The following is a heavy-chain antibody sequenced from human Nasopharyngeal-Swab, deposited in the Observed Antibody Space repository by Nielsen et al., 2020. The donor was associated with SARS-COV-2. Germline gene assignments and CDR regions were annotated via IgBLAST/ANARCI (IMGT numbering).Heavy chain of an antibody. CDR3: ARAPGVDYYYYMDV. V-gene: IGHV1-3*04. J-gene: IGHJ6*03. CDR2: INTGTVNT. Sequence: ASVKVSCKVSGYTFTNYGIHWVRQAPGQRLEWMGWINTGTVNTKYSQKFQGSVTISRDTSASTAYMALSSLRSEDTAVYYCARAPGVDYYYYMDVWGSGTTVTVSS. CDR1: GYTFTNYG.